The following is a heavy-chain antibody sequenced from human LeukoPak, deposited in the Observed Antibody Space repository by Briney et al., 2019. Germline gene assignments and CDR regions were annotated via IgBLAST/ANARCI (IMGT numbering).Heavy chain of an antibody. Sequence: GGSLRLSCAASGFTFSSYAMHWVRQALGKGLEWVAVISYDGSNKYYADSVKGRFTISRDNSKNTLYLQMNSLRAEDTAVYYCARDPVLLWFGARSDSFDYWGQGTLVTVSS. J-gene: IGHJ4*02. V-gene: IGHV3-30-3*01. CDR2: ISYDGSNK. CDR1: GFTFSSYA. D-gene: IGHD3-10*01. CDR3: ARDPVLLWFGARSDSFDY.